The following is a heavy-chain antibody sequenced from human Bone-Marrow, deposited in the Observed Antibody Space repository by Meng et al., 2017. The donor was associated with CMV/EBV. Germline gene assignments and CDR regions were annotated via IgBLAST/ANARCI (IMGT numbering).Heavy chain of an antibody. CDR3: ARVIDYVFWSGSYYYYGMDV. CDR2: IIPIFGTA. Sequence: SVKVSCKASGGTFSSYAISWVRQAPGQGLEWMGGIIPIFGTANYAQKFQGRVTITTDESTSTAYMELSSLRSEDTAVYYCARVIDYVFWSGSYYYYGMDVWGQGTTVTVSS. CDR1: GGTFSSYA. J-gene: IGHJ6*02. D-gene: IGHD3-3*01. V-gene: IGHV1-69*05.